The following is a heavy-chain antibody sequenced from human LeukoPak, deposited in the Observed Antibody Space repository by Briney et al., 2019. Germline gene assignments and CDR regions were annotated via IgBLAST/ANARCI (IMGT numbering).Heavy chain of an antibody. CDR3: ARRSGNRGSLDY. D-gene: IGHD3-3*01. CDR1: GGSISSSSYY. Sequence: SETLSLTCTVSGGSISSSSYYWGWIRQPPGKGLEWIGSIYYSGSNYYNPSLKSRVTISVDTSKNQFSLKLSSVTAADTAVYYCARRSGNRGSLDYWGQGTLVTVSS. CDR2: IYYSGSN. V-gene: IGHV4-39*01. J-gene: IGHJ4*02.